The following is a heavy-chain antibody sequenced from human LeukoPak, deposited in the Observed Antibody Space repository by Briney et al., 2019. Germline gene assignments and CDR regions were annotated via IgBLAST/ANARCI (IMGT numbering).Heavy chain of an antibody. J-gene: IGHJ4*02. D-gene: IGHD3-16*01. CDR3: TRRLDN. V-gene: IGHV3-33*01. CDR2: IWYDGSNK. CDR1: GFTFSSYG. Sequence: PGGSLRLSCAASGFTFSSYGMHWVRQAPGKGLEWVAVIWYDGSNKYYADSVKGRFTISRDNAQNSLYLQMNGLRVEDSAVYYRTRRLDNWGQGTLVTVSS.